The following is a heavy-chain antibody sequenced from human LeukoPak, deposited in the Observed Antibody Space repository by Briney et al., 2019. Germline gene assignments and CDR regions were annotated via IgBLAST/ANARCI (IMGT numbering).Heavy chain of an antibody. D-gene: IGHD3-16*01. CDR1: GFTFSSYE. Sequence: GGSLRLSCAASGFTFSSYEMNWVRQAPGKGLEWVSYISGSVRSIYYADSVKGRFTTSRDNAKNSLYLQMSSLRADDTAIYYCATFDNAGYALEYWGQGTLVTVSS. CDR2: ISGSVRSI. J-gene: IGHJ4*02. V-gene: IGHV3-48*03. CDR3: ATFDNAGYALEY.